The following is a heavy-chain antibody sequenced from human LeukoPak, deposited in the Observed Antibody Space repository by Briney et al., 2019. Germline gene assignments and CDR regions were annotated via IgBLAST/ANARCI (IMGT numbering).Heavy chain of an antibody. V-gene: IGHV3-74*01. J-gene: IGHJ6*02. D-gene: IGHD2-15*01. CDR1: GFTFSSYW. Sequence: PGGSLRLSCAASGFTFSSYWMHWVRQAPGKGLVWVSRINSDGSSTSYADSVKGRFTISRDNSKNTLYLQMNSLRAEDTAVYYCARDHVVGAANRPYYYYGMDVWGQGTTVTVSS. CDR3: ARDHVVGAANRPYYYYGMDV. CDR2: INSDGSST.